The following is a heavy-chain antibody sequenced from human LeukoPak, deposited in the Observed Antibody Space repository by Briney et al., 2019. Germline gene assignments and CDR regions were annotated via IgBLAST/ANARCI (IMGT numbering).Heavy chain of an antibody. V-gene: IGHV3-64D*09. D-gene: IGHD7-27*01. Sequence: GGSLRLSCSASGFTLSNYALHWVRQAPGKALEYVAAISATGGSTHYADSVKGRFTISRDNSKNTLYLQMSSLRAEDTAVYYCVRNSAWGSEDYWGQGTLVTVSS. J-gene: IGHJ4*02. CDR2: ISATGGST. CDR3: VRNSAWGSEDY. CDR1: GFTLSNYA.